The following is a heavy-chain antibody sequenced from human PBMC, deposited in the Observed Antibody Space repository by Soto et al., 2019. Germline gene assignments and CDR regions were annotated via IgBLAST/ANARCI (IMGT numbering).Heavy chain of an antibody. V-gene: IGHV4-34*01. CDR2: INHNAST. D-gene: IGHD5-12*01. Sequence: SETLSLTCAVYGESFSGYSWTWIRQPPGKGLEWIGEINHNASTNYNPSLKSRVTISVDTSKNQFSLKLSSVTAADTAVYYCARGLGVLVHIYYYYGIDVWGQGTTVTVS. CDR1: GESFSGYS. J-gene: IGHJ6*02. CDR3: ARGLGVLVHIYYYYGIDV.